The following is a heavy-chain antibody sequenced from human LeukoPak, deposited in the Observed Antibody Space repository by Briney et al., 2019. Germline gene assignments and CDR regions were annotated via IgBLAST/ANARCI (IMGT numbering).Heavy chain of an antibody. V-gene: IGHV3-30*02. CDR1: GFTFRNYG. Sequence: PGGSLRLSCAASGFTFRNYGMHWVRQAPGKGLEWVSSMHYNGSNKYYADSVKGRFTISRDNSKNTLYLQMNNLRAEDTAVYYCVKDLAAYSYVHYFDYWGQGTLVTVSS. CDR2: MHYNGSNK. CDR3: VKDLAAYSYVHYFDY. D-gene: IGHD5-18*01. J-gene: IGHJ4*02.